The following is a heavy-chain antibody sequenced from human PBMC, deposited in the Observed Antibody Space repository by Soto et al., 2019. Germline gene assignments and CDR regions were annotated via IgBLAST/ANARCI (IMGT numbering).Heavy chain of an antibody. CDR1: GFTFSSYS. CDR2: ISSSSSTI. Sequence: GGSLRLSCAASGFTFSSYSMNWVRQAPGKGLEWVSYISSSSSTIYYADSVKGRFTISRDNAKNSLYLQMNSLRDEDTAVYYCARAKAGGYYPTSYYGMDVWGQGTTVTVSS. V-gene: IGHV3-48*02. J-gene: IGHJ6*02. CDR3: ARAKAGGYYPTSYYGMDV. D-gene: IGHD3-22*01.